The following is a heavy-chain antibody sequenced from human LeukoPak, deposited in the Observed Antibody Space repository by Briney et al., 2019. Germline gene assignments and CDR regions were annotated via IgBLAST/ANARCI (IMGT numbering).Heavy chain of an antibody. D-gene: IGHD2-21*01. CDR3: ARYGVGGDRRRSYYFDY. J-gene: IGHJ4*02. CDR1: GGSFSGYY. V-gene: IGHV4-34*01. Sequence: SQTLSLTCAVYGGSFSGYYWSWIRQPPGKGLEWIGEINHSGSINYNPSLKSRVTISVDTSKNQFSLKLSSVTAADTAVYYCARYGVGGDRRRSYYFDYWGQGTLVTVSS. CDR2: INHSGSI.